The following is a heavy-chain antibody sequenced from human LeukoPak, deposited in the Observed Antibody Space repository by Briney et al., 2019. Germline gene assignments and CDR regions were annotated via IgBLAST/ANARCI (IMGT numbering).Heavy chain of an antibody. CDR1: GFIVSSSY. J-gene: IGHJ4*02. CDR2: IYSDGGT. D-gene: IGHD5-24*01. V-gene: IGHV3-23*03. CDR3: AKGRMMATIMISFDY. Sequence: GGSLRLSCAASGFIVSSSYMSWVRQAPGQGLEWVSVIYSDGGTSFAGNTYYADSVEGRFTVSRDNSKNTLYLQMNSLKAEDTAVYYCAKGRMMATIMISFDYWGRGTLVTVSS.